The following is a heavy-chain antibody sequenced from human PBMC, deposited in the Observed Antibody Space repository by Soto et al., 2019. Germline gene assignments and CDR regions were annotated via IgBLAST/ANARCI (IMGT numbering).Heavy chain of an antibody. J-gene: IGHJ4*02. CDR1: GDTFSSYD. CDR3: SRGVVPASNEEYYFDF. V-gene: IGHV1-69*01. CDR2: IIPNFGTA. Sequence: QVQLVQSGAEVKKPGSSVKVSCKASGDTFSSYDLSWVRQAPGQGLEWMGGIIPNFGTANYAQKFQGRVTSTPDESRRTAYMDLSSQSSAVTALYYCSRGVVPASNEEYYFDFWGQGTLVTVSS. D-gene: IGHD2-2*01.